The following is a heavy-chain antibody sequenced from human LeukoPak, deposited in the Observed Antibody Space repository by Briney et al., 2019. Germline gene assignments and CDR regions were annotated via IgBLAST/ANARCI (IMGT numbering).Heavy chain of an antibody. J-gene: IGHJ4*02. CDR1: GFTFSSYG. CDR2: ISHSSSTI. V-gene: IGHV3-48*01. Sequence: GGSLRLSCAVSGFTFSSYGMNWVRQAPGKGLEWVSYISHSSSTIYYADSLKGRFTISRDNAKNSLYLQMNSLRAEDTAVYYCARGSTYYDSSGQVPFDYWGQGTLVTVSS. D-gene: IGHD3-22*01. CDR3: ARGSTYYDSSGQVPFDY.